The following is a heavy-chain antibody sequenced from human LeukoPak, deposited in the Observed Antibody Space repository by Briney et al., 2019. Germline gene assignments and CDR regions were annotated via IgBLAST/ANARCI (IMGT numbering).Heavy chain of an antibody. D-gene: IGHD6-13*01. CDR3: ARQVGSTPSSSLDY. CDR2: IYYSGST. CDR1: GGSISSSSYY. Sequence: SETLSLTCTVSGGSISSSSYYWGWIHQPPGKGLERLGSIYYSGSTYYNPSLKSRVTISVDTAKNQFSLKLSSVTAADTAVYYCARQVGSTPSSSLDYWGQGTLVTVSS. J-gene: IGHJ4*02. V-gene: IGHV4-39*01.